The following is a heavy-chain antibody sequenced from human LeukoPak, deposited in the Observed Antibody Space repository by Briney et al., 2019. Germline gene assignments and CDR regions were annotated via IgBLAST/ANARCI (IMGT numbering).Heavy chain of an antibody. CDR3: ARLYYYNSSGYGSIPY. D-gene: IGHD3-22*01. Sequence: GGSLRLSCAASGFTFSSYSMNWVRQAPGKGLEWVSSISSSSSYIYYADSVKGRFTISRDNAKNTLYLQMNGLRAEDTAVYYCARLYYYNSSGYGSIPYWGQGPLVTVSS. J-gene: IGHJ4*02. CDR1: GFTFSSYS. CDR2: ISSSSSYI. V-gene: IGHV3-21*04.